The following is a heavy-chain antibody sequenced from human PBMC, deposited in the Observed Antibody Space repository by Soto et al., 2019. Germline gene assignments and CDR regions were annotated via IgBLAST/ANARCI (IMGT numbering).Heavy chain of an antibody. CDR1: GYTFTGYY. Sequence: GASVKVSCKASGYTFTGYYMYWVRQAPGQGLEWMGWINPNSGGTNYAQKFQGWVTMTRDTSISTAYMELSRLRSDDTAVYYCAKSTGRGDYYYYYGMDVWGQGTTVTVSS. CDR3: AKSTGRGDYYYYYGMDV. CDR2: INPNSGGT. J-gene: IGHJ6*02. V-gene: IGHV1-2*04. D-gene: IGHD1-1*01.